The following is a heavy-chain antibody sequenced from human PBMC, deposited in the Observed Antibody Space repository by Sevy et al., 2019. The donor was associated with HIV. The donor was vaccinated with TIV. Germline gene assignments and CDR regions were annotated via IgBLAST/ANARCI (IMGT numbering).Heavy chain of an antibody. V-gene: IGHV1-69*13. Sequence: ASVKVSCKASGGTFSSYAISWVRQAPGQGLEWMGGIIPIFGTANYAQKFQGRVTITADESTSTAYMELSSLRSEDTAVYYCVIRSGPNYYYYYGMDVWGQGTTVTVSS. D-gene: IGHD6-25*01. CDR3: VIRSGPNYYYYYGMDV. CDR1: GGTFSSYA. J-gene: IGHJ6*02. CDR2: IIPIFGTA.